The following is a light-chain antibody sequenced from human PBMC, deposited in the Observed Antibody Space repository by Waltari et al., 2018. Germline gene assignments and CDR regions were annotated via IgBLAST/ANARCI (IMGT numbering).Light chain of an antibody. J-gene: IGKJ5*01. V-gene: IGKV1-9*01. CDR2: EAS. CDR3: QQLNSYRS. CDR1: QGISTY. Sequence: IQLTQSPSSLSAAVGDRVTITCRASQGISTYLAWYQQKPGKAKQLVSYEASTLQIGVPSRFSASRSGTYFTLTIISLQPEAFATYYCQQLNSYRSFGQGTRLEIK.